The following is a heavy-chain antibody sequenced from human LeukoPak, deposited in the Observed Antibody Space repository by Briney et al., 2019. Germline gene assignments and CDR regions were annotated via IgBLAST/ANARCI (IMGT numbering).Heavy chain of an antibody. D-gene: IGHD1-26*01. V-gene: IGHV3-23*01. CDR3: AKDHRSGSYYYFDY. CDR2: IIASGGTT. J-gene: IGHJ4*02. CDR1: GFIFSSYA. Sequence: GGSLRLSCAASGFIFSSYAMTWVRQAPGKGLEWVSTIIASGGTTYYADSVKGRFTISRDNSKDTLYLQMNSLRAEDTAVYYCAKDHRSGSYYYFDYWGQGTLVTVSS.